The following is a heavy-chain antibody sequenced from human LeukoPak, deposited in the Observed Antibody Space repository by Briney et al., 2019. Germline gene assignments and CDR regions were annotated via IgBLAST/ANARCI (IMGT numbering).Heavy chain of an antibody. J-gene: IGHJ4*02. Sequence: KPGGSLRLSCAASGFTFSSYSMNWVRQAPGKGLEWVSSISSSSSYIYYADSVKGRFTISRDNAKNSLYLQMNSLRAEDTAVYYCARDAGYGYWVVDHWGQGILVTVSS. CDR2: ISSSSSYI. D-gene: IGHD5-18*01. V-gene: IGHV3-21*01. CDR3: ARDAGYGYWVVDH. CDR1: GFTFSSYS.